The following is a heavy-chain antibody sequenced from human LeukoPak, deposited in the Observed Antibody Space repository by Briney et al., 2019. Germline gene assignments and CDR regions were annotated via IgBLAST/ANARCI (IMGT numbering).Heavy chain of an antibody. CDR1: GGSFSGYY. V-gene: IGHV4-34*01. D-gene: IGHD3-3*01. J-gene: IGHJ5*02. Sequence: SETLSLTCAVYGGSFSGYYWSWIRQPPGKGLEWIGEINHSGSTNYDPSLKSRVTISVDTSKNQFSLKLSSVTAADTAVYYCARVSSGKYYDFWSGRRKNNWFDPWGQGTLVTVSS. CDR3: ARVSSGKYYDFWSGRRKNNWFDP. CDR2: INHSGST.